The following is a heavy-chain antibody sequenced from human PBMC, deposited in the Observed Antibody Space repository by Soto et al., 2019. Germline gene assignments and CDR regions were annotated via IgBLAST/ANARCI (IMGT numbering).Heavy chain of an antibody. Sequence: QVQLVESGGGVVQPGRSLSLSCRASGVSFSNHAMQWVRQAPGKGPEWVAVISYDGRNAYYADSVKGRFTISNDNSKATPSLQSNSLRPEDTAIDYSARERGYGTLDYWGQVTQVNVPS. CDR2: ISYDGRNA. J-gene: IGHJ4*02. V-gene: IGHV3-30*04. CDR1: GVSFSNHA. D-gene: IGHD4-17*01. CDR3: ARERGYGTLDY.